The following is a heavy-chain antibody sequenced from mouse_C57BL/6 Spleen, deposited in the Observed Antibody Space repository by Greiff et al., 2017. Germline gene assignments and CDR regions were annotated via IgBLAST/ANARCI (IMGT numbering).Heavy chain of an antibody. Sequence: EVKVEESGGGLVQPGGSMKLSCAASGFTFSDAWMDWVRQSPEKGLEWVAEIRNKANNHATYYAESVKGRFTISRDDSKSSVYLQMNSLRAEDTGIYYCTRSDPYYYGSRGYFDVWGTGTTVTVSS. CDR1: GFTFSDAW. V-gene: IGHV6-6*01. D-gene: IGHD1-1*01. CDR2: IRNKANNHAT. CDR3: TRSDPYYYGSRGYFDV. J-gene: IGHJ1*03.